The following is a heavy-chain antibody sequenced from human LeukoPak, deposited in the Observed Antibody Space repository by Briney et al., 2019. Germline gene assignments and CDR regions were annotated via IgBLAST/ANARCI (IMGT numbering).Heavy chain of an antibody. CDR3: ASGVKDWFDP. J-gene: IGHJ5*02. CDR1: GGSISSYY. V-gene: IGHV4-4*07. D-gene: IGHD3-3*01. CDR2: IYTSGST. Sequence: SETLSLTCTASGGSISSYYWSWIRQPAGRGLEWIGRIYTSGSTNYNPSLKSRVTMSVDTSKHQFSLKLSSVPAADTAVYYCASGVKDWFDPWGQGTLVTVSS.